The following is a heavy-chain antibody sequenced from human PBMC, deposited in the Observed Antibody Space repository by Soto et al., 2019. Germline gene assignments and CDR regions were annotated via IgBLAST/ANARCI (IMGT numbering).Heavy chain of an antibody. CDR1: GDSVSNYY. CDR3: TKGPNWNYYYYGVDV. J-gene: IGHJ6*02. D-gene: IGHD1-20*01. CDR2: VYSSGAT. V-gene: IGHV4-4*07. Sequence: PSETLSLTCTVSGDSVSNYYWSWIRQPAGRGLEWIGRVYSSGATTYNPSLNGRVTMSVDTSRNQFSLRLSSATAADTAIYYCTKGPNWNYYYYGVDVWGQGTAVTVSS.